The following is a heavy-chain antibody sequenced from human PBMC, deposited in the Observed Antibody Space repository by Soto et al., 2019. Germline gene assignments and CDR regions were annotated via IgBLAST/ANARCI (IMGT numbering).Heavy chain of an antibody. D-gene: IGHD3-10*01. J-gene: IGHJ6*02. CDR1: GASISTYY. CDR3: ARGGSEGGLDV. Sequence: QMQLQESGPGGVKPSETLSLTCTVSGASISTYYWTWIRQAPGKGLEWIGYLYYSGNTNYNPSLKSRVPMSVDTSKNHFYLTLTSATAADTAVYFCARGGSEGGLDVWGQGTTVAVSS. CDR2: LYYSGNT. V-gene: IGHV4-59*01.